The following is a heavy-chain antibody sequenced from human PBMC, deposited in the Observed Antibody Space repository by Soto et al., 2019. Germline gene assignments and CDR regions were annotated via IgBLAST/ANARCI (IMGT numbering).Heavy chain of an antibody. Sequence: QLQLQESGPGLVKPSETLSLTCTVSGGSISSNSYYWAWIRQPPGKGLEWIGNIYYSGTTYYNPSLNSRVTISVDTSKNHFSLKLSSVTAADTAVYYCARHKGGYYSGVDVWGQGTTVTVSS. CDR3: ARHKGGYYSGVDV. CDR2: IYYSGTT. D-gene: IGHD3-16*01. CDR1: GGSISSNSYY. V-gene: IGHV4-39*01. J-gene: IGHJ6*02.